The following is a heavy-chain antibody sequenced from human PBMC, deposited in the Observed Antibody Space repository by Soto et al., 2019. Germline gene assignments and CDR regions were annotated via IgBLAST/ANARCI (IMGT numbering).Heavy chain of an antibody. CDR2: IFHSGST. V-gene: IGHV4-4*02. Sequence: QVQLQESGPGLMNPSGTLSLTCAGSGGSISSTNWWSWVRQPPGEGLEWIGEIFHSGSTNYNTSLKSLVTISVAKSNNQFSLNLKSVPAADTAVYYCETANCGYPPWGQGTLVTVSS. CDR3: ETANCGYPP. D-gene: IGHD2-21*01. CDR1: GGSISSTNW. J-gene: IGHJ5*02.